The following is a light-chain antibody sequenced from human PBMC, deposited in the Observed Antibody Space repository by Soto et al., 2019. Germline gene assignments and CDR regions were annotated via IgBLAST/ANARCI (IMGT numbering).Light chain of an antibody. CDR2: DAY. J-gene: IGKJ5*01. CDR3: QQRHMWPIT. Sequence: DIVLTQSPVTLSLSPAERATLSCMASQSFRGLLAWYQQKPGQAPRLLIYDAYNRATGIPPRFSGSGSGTDFTLTISSLEPEDSAVYYCQQRHMWPITFGQGTRLEIK. CDR1: QSFRGL. V-gene: IGKV3-11*01.